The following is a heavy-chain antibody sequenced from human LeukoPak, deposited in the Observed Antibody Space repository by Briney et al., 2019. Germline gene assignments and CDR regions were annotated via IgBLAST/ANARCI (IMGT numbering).Heavy chain of an antibody. CDR2: INPSGGST. CDR3: ARNLESWAGYMDV. D-gene: IGHD3-10*01. V-gene: IGHV1-46*01. J-gene: IGHJ6*03. CDR1: GYTFTSYY. Sequence: ASAKVSCKASGYTFTSYYMHWVRQAPGQGLEWMGIINPSGGSTSYAQKFQGRVTMTRDTSTSTVCMELSSLRSEDTAVYYCARNLESWAGYMDVWGKGTTVTVSS.